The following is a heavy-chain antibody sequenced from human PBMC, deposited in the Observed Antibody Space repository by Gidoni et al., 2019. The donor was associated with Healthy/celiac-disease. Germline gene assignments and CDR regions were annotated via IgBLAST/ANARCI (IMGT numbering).Heavy chain of an antibody. CDR1: VGSISSGGYY. Sequence: QVQLQESGPGLVKPSQPLSLTCTSSVGSISSGGYYWSWIRQHPGTGLEWIGYIYYSGSTYYNPSLKSRVTISVDTSKNQFSLKLSSVTAADTAVYYCASTIYGDHGMDVWGQGTTVTVSS. CDR2: IYYSGST. CDR3: ASTIYGDHGMDV. V-gene: IGHV4-31*03. J-gene: IGHJ6*02. D-gene: IGHD4-17*01.